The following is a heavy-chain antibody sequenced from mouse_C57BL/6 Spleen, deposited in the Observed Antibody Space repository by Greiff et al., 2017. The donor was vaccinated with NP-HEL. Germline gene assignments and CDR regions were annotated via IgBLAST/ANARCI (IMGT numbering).Heavy chain of an antibody. D-gene: IGHD2-3*01. V-gene: IGHV14-2*01. CDR2: IDPEDGET. CDR1: GFNIKDYY. CDR3: ARTIDGYYDWYFDV. J-gene: IGHJ1*03. Sequence: EVQLQQSGAELVKPGASVKLSCTASGFNIKDYYMHWVKQRTEQGLEWIGRIDPEDGETKYAPKLQGKATIKADTSSNTAYLQLSSLTSEETAVYYCARTIDGYYDWYFDVWGTGTTVTVSS.